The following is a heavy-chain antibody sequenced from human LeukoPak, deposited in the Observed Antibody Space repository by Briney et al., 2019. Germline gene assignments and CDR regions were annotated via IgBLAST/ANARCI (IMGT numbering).Heavy chain of an antibody. CDR3: ARHGSLTPIDY. CDR2: IYTSGST. CDR1: GGSISSGSYY. V-gene: IGHV4-61*02. Sequence: PSETLSLTCTVSGGSISSGSYYWSWIRQPAGKGLEWIGRIYTSGSTNYNPSLKSRVTISVDTSKNQFSLKLSSVTAADTAVYYCARHGSLTPIDYWGQGTLVTVSS. J-gene: IGHJ4*02. D-gene: IGHD1-26*01.